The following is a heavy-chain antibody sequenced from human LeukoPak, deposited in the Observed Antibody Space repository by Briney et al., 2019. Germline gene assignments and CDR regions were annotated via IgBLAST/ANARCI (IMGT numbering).Heavy chain of an antibody. Sequence: GASVKVSCKASGYTFTSYYIHWVRQGPGQGLEWMGIINPSGGSTSYAQKFQGRVTMTRDTSTSTVYMELSSLRSEDTAVYYCARDRWCSGGSCYSGGVGWFDPWGQGTLVTVSS. J-gene: IGHJ5*02. CDR3: ARDRWCSGGSCYSGGVGWFDP. CDR2: INPSGGST. V-gene: IGHV1-46*01. CDR1: GYTFTSYY. D-gene: IGHD2-15*01.